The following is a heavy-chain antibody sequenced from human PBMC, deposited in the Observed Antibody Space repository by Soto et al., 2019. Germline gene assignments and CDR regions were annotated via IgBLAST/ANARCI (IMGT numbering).Heavy chain of an antibody. Sequence: QVQLVQSGAEVKKPGSSVKVSCKASGGTLNKHAITWVRRAPGQGLEWLGGTIPIFGIPTYPRKFQGRVTITAEDSTNTSHMELHSLTSDDTAVYYCARGGTSGWLKGAYDVWGQGTMVTVSS. J-gene: IGHJ3*01. CDR1: GGTLNKHA. V-gene: IGHV1-69*01. D-gene: IGHD6-13*01. CDR2: TIPIFGIP. CDR3: ARGGTSGWLKGAYDV.